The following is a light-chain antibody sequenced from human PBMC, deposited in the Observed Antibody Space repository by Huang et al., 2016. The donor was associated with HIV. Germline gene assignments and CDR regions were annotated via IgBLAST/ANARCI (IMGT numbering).Light chain of an antibody. V-gene: IGKV3-15*01. CDR2: GAS. J-gene: IGKJ2*01. Sequence: EIVMTQSPATLSVSPGDRATLSCRASQSVYTYLAWYQQKPGQAPRLLIYGASTRATGFPARFSGRGSGTEFTLTISSLQSEDFAVYYCQQYYNWPRTFGQGTKLEF. CDR3: QQYYNWPRT. CDR1: QSVYTY.